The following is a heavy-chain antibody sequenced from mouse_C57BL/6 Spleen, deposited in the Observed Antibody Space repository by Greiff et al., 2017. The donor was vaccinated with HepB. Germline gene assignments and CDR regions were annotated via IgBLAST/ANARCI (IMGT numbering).Heavy chain of an antibody. J-gene: IGHJ1*03. CDR1: GFTFSDYY. CDR3: ARELGQGGYFDV. V-gene: IGHV5-16*01. D-gene: IGHD4-1*01. Sequence: EVKLVESEGGLVQPGSSMKLSCTASGFTFSDYYMAWVRQVPEKGLEWVANINYDGSSTYYLDSLKSRFIISRDNAKNILYLQMSSLKSEDTATYYCARELGQGGYFDVWGTGTTVTVSS. CDR2: INYDGSST.